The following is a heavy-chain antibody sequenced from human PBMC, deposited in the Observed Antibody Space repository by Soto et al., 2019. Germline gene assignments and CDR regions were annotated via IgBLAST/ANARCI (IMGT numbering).Heavy chain of an antibody. D-gene: IGHD4-17*01. V-gene: IGHV4-59*08. CDR2: IYYSGST. Sequence: SETLSLTCTVSGGSISSYYWSWIRQPPGKGLEWIGYIYYSGSTNYNPSLKSRVTISVDTSKNQFSLKLSSVTAADTAVYYCARQEGYGGDYFDYWGQGTLVTVSS. CDR3: ARQEGYGGDYFDY. CDR1: GGSISSYY. J-gene: IGHJ4*02.